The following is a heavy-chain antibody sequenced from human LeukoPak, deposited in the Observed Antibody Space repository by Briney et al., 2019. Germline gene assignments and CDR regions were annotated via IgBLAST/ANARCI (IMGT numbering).Heavy chain of an antibody. V-gene: IGHV4-59*08. J-gene: IGHJ4*02. CDR3: ARHMGLGYSYGYPYFDY. Sequence: SETLSLTCTVSGGSISSYYWSWIRQPPGKGLEWIGYIYYSGSTNYNPSLKSRVTISVDKSKNQFSLKLSSVTAADTAVYYCARHMGLGYSYGYPYFDYWGQGTLVTVSS. D-gene: IGHD5-18*01. CDR1: GGSISSYY. CDR2: IYYSGST.